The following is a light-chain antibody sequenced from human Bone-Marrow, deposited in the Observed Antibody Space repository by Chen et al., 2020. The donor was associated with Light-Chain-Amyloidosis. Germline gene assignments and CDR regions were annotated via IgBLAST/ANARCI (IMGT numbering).Light chain of an antibody. CDR3: PYYQGSSQGV. J-gene: IGLJ3*02. V-gene: IGLV6-57*01. CDR2: EDD. Sequence: NFMLTQPHSVSESPGKTVIISCTRSSGSIATNYVQWYQQRPGSSPTTVIYEDDQRPSVVPDRFSGSVVRSSNSASLTIAGLKPEDEAVSYCPYYQGSSQGVFGGGTKLTVL. CDR1: SGSIATNY.